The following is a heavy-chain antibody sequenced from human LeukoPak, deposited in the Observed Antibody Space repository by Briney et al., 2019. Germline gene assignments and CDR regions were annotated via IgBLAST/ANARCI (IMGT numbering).Heavy chain of an antibody. D-gene: IGHD6-13*01. V-gene: IGHV3-9*01. CDR1: GFTFDDHA. Sequence: GRSLRLSCAASGFTFDDHAMHWVRQAPGKGLEWVSGISWNSGSIGYADSVKGRFTISRDNAKNSLYLQMNSLRAEDTALYYCAKGAAATRFDYWGQGTLVTVSS. J-gene: IGHJ4*02. CDR2: ISWNSGSI. CDR3: AKGAAATRFDY.